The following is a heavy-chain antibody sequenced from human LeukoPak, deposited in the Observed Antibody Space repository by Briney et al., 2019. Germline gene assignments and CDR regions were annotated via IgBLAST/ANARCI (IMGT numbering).Heavy chain of an antibody. CDR2: IREDGSQK. V-gene: IGHV3-7*01. CDR1: GFTFSSYW. D-gene: IGHD2-15*01. J-gene: IGHJ5*02. CDR3: AKGHYSNA. Sequence: GGSLRLSCAASGFTFSSYWMSWVRQAPGQGLEWVANIREDGSQKYYVDSVKGRFTISRDNAKNSLYLQMSSLRVEDTAVYYCAKGHYSNAWGQGTLVTVPS.